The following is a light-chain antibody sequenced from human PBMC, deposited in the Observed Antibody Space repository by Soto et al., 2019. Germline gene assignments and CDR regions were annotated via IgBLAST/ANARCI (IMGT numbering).Light chain of an antibody. CDR2: EVS. Sequence: QSALTQPASVSGSPGQSITISCTGTSSDVGGYNYVSWYQQHPGKAPKLMIYEVSNRPSGVSNRFSGSKSGNTASLTISGLQAEDEADYYCSSYTSRGFGTGTRSPS. J-gene: IGLJ1*01. V-gene: IGLV2-14*01. CDR1: SSDVGGYNY. CDR3: SSYTSRG.